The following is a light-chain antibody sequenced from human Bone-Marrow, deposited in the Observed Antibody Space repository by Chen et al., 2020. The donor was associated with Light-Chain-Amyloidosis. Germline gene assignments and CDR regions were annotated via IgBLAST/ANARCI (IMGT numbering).Light chain of an antibody. Sequence: EIVMTQSPATLSVAPGERATHTCRARQSVSSNLACYHENPCQAPRLLIYGESTMATGIPARFSGNVSGTEFTLTLSSLQSEDFEIYYCQQYNNWPRTFGQVTKVEIK. CDR2: GES. CDR1: QSVSSN. V-gene: IGKV3-15*01. J-gene: IGKJ1*01. CDR3: QQYNNWPRT.